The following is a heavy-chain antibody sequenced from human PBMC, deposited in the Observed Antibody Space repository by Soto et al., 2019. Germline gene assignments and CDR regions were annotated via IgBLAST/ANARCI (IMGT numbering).Heavy chain of an antibody. CDR1: GFTFSGSA. CDR3: TDSEVAKT. CDR2: IRSKANSYAT. Sequence: EVQLVESGGGLVQPGGSLKLSCAASGFTFSGSAMHWVRQASGKGLEWVGRIRSKANSYATAYAASVKGRFTISRDDSKNTAYLQMNSLKTEDTAVCYCTDSEVAKTWGQGTLVTVSS. J-gene: IGHJ4*02. D-gene: IGHD5-12*01. V-gene: IGHV3-73*01.